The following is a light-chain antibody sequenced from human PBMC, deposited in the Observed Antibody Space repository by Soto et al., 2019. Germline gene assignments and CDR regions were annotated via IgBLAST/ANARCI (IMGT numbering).Light chain of an antibody. CDR2: GAS. CDR1: QSVSSSY. J-gene: IGKJ1*01. Sequence: EIGLTQSPGTLSLSPGERATLSCRASQSVSSSYLAWYQQKPGQAPRLLIYGASSRATGIPDRFSGSGSGTDFPLTIRRLEPEDFAVFYCQHYGSFPRTFGPGTKVEIK. CDR3: QHYGSFPRT. V-gene: IGKV3-20*01.